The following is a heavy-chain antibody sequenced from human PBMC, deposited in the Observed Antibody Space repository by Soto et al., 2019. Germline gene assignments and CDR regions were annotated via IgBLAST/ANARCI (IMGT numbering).Heavy chain of an antibody. CDR1: GGSFSGYY. CDR3: ARGPSYSSSPHYYYYYGMDV. Sequence: SETLSLTCAVYGGSFSGYYWSWIRQPPGKGLEWIGEINHSGSTNYNPSLKSRVTITVDTSKNQFSLKLSSVTAADTAVYYCARGPSYSSSPHYYYYYGMDVWGQGTTVTVSS. CDR2: INHSGST. J-gene: IGHJ6*02. D-gene: IGHD6-6*01. V-gene: IGHV4-34*01.